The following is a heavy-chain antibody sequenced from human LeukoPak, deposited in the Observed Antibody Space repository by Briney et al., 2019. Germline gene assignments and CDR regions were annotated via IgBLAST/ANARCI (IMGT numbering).Heavy chain of an antibody. J-gene: IGHJ6*03. D-gene: IGHD2-2*01. V-gene: IGHV4-59*08. Sequence: SETLSLTCTVSGGSNSSYYWSWIRQPPGKGLEWIGYIYYSGSTNYNPSLKSRVTISVDTSKNQFSLKLSSVTAADTAVYYCARQGYCSSTSCPGWYYYYYMDVWGKGTTVTVSS. CDR3: ARQGYCSSTSCPGWYYYYYMDV. CDR1: GGSNSSYY. CDR2: IYYSGST.